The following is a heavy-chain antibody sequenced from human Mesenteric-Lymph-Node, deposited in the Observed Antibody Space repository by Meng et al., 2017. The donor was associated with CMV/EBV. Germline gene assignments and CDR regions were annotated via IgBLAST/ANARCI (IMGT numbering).Heavy chain of an antibody. CDR2: IYDSGST. CDR1: GGSISSYY. V-gene: IGHV4-59*01. Sequence: SETLSLTCTVSGGSISSYYWSWIRQPPGKGLEWIGYIYDSGSTNYNPSLKSRVTISVDTSKNQFSLKLNSVTAADTAVYYCARGRAWFDPWGQGTLVTVSS. J-gene: IGHJ5*02. CDR3: ARGRAWFDP.